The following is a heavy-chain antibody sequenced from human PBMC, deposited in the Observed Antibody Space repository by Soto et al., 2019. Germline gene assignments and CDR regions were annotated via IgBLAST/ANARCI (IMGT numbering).Heavy chain of an antibody. J-gene: IGHJ6*02. D-gene: IGHD2-15*01. CDR2: ISGSGGST. CDR3: AKGPYCSGGSCYSTYYYYGMDV. Sequence: ESLKVSCSASGFTFSSYAMSWVRQSPGKGLDWVSAISGSGGSTYYADSVKGRFTISRDNSKNTLYLQMNSLRAEDTAVYYCAKGPYCSGGSCYSTYYYYGMDVWGQGTTVTVSS. CDR1: GFTFSSYA. V-gene: IGHV3-23*01.